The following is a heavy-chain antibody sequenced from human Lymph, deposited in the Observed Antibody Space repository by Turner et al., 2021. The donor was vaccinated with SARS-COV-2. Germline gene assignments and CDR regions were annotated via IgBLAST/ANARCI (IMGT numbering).Heavy chain of an antibody. D-gene: IGHD3-10*01. J-gene: IGHJ4*02. Sequence: EVQLVVSGGGLVKPGGSLRLSCAASGFTFRSYSMNWVRQAAGKGGEWVLAMSSRGSYINYADSVKGRFTISRDNAKNTLYLQMNSRRADDTAVEYCAREKLGELFDYWGQGTLVTVSS. CDR3: AREKLGELFDY. V-gene: IGHV3-21*01. CDR1: GFTFRSYS. CDR2: MSSRGSYI.